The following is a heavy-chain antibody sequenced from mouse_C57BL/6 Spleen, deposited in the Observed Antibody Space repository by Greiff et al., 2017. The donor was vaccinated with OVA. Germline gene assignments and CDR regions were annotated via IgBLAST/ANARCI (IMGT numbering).Heavy chain of an antibody. Sequence: VQLQQSGAELVKPGASVKVSCKASGYTFTSYWMHWVQQRPGQGLEWIGGIYPSDSDTNYNQKFKGKATLTVDKSSSTAYMQLSSLTSEDSAVYYCARRENDAMDYWGQGTSVTVSS. V-gene: IGHV1-74*01. CDR3: ARRENDAMDY. CDR1: GYTFTSYW. J-gene: IGHJ4*01. CDR2: IYPSDSDT.